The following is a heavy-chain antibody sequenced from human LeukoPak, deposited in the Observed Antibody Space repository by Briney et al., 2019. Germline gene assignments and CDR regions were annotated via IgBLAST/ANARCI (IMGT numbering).Heavy chain of an antibody. V-gene: IGHV4-39*07. D-gene: IGHD7-27*01. CDR1: GGSISSSSYY. Sequence: SETLSLTCTVSGGSISSSSYYWGWIRQPPGKGLEWIASIYYSGSTYYNPSLKSRVTISVDTSKNQFSLKLSSVTAADTAVYYCARTDWGSTASYGMDVWGQGTTVTVSS. J-gene: IGHJ6*02. CDR2: IYYSGST. CDR3: ARTDWGSTASYGMDV.